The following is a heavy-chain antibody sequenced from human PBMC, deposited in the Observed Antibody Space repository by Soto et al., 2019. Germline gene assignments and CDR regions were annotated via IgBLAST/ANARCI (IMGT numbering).Heavy chain of an antibody. J-gene: IGHJ6*02. Sequence: QGQFVQSGAEVKKPGASVKVSCEASGYTFSNYAIHWVRQAPGQRLEWMAWINAGNGDTKYSQNFQGRVTITRDTSASTAYMDLSSLVPEDTAVYYCASAPRSSGYYHYAMDVWGQGTTVTVS. CDR3: ASAPRSSGYYHYAMDV. CDR1: GYTFSNYA. CDR2: INAGNGDT. D-gene: IGHD3-9*01. V-gene: IGHV1-3*01.